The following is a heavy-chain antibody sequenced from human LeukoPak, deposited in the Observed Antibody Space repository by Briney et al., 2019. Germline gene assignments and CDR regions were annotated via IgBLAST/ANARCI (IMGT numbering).Heavy chain of an antibody. D-gene: IGHD6-6*01. CDR1: GGPISSSSYY. V-gene: IGHV4-39*01. CDR3: ARRPYSSSSAGGYYYGMDV. J-gene: IGHJ6*02. Sequence: SETLSLTCTVSGGPISSSSYYWGWIRQPPGKGLEWIGSIYYSGSTYYNPSLKSRVTISVDTSKNQFSLKLSSVTAADTAVYYCARRPYSSSSAGGYYYGMDVWGQGTTVTVSS. CDR2: IYYSGST.